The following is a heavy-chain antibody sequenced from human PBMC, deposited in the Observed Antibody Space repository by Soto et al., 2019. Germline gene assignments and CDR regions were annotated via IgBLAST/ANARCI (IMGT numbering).Heavy chain of an antibody. J-gene: IGHJ1*01. Sequence: ASVKVSCKASGYTFTSYYMHWVRQAPGQGLEWMGIINPSGGSTSYAQKFQGRVTMIRDTSTSTVYMELSSLRSEDTAVYYCASPTVTRRGRRAEYFQHWGQGTLVTVSS. CDR1: GYTFTSYY. CDR3: ASPTVTRRGRRAEYFQH. CDR2: INPSGGST. D-gene: IGHD4-4*01. V-gene: IGHV1-46*01.